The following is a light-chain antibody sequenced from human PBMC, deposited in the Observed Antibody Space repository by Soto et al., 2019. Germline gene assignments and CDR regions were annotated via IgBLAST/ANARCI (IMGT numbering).Light chain of an antibody. Sequence: VLTPSPGTLSLSPGERATLSCRASQSISSTFLAWNQQKPGQAPRLLIYGASTRGTGIPHRFSGSGSWTDFTLTICRLEPEDVAVYYCQHYCSSAPCTVGGGTKVEIK. CDR3: QHYCSSAPCT. J-gene: IGKJ4*01. CDR2: GAS. CDR1: QSISSTF. V-gene: IGKV3-20*01.